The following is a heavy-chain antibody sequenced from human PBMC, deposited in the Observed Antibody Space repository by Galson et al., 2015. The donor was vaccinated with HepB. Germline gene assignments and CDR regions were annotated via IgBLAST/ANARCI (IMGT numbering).Heavy chain of an antibody. CDR2: ISGSGGST. D-gene: IGHD2-2*02. V-gene: IGHV3-23*01. CDR1: GFTFSSYA. J-gene: IGHJ6*03. CDR3: ANSGPIPPAAILEVGDYYYYYYMDV. Sequence: SLRLSCAASGFTFSSYAMYWVRQAPGKGLEWVSAISGSGGSTYYADSVKGRFTISRDNSKNTLYLQMNSLRAEDTAVYYCANSGPIPPAAILEVGDYYYYYYMDVWGKGTTVTVSS.